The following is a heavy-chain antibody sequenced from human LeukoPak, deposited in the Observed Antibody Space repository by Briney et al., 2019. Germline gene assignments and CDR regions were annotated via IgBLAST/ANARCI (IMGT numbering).Heavy chain of an antibody. J-gene: IGHJ4*02. D-gene: IGHD7-27*01. CDR1: RFTLSNYA. V-gene: IGHV3-23*01. CDR2: IGGRGDIT. Sequence: GGSLRLSCAGSRFTLSNYAMNWVRQVPGKGLEWVSVIGGRGDITYYADSVKGRFTISRDNSKNTLYLQMNSLRAEDTAVYYCARPLGKGQDYWGQGTLVTVSS. CDR3: ARPLGKGQDY.